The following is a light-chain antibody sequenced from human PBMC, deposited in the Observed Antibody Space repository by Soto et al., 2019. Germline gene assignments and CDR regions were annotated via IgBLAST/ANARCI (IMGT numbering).Light chain of an antibody. CDR2: GAS. Sequence: EIVLTQSPGTLSLSPGERATLSCRASQSVSSSYLAWYQQKPGQAPRLLIYGASGRATGIPDRFSGSGSGTDVTLTISRREPENFAVYYCHQYGSAPRYTFGHGTKLEIK. CDR3: HQYGSAPRYT. CDR1: QSVSSSY. J-gene: IGKJ2*01. V-gene: IGKV3-20*01.